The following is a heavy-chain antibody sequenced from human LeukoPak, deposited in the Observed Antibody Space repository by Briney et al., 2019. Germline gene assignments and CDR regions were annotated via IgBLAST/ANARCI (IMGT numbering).Heavy chain of an antibody. CDR3: ASPSISSGGSCYYY. V-gene: IGHV4-39*01. J-gene: IGHJ4*02. CDR1: GGSISSSSYY. CDR2: IYYSGST. D-gene: IGHD2-15*01. Sequence: SETLSLTCTVSGGSISSSSYYWGWIRQPPGKGLEWIGSIYYSGSTYYNPSLKSRVTISVDTSKNQFSLKLSPVTAADTAVYYCASPSISSGGSCYYYWGQGTLVTVSS.